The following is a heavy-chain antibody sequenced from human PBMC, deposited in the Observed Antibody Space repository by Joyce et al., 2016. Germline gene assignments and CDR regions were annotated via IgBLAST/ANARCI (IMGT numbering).Heavy chain of an antibody. J-gene: IGHJ4*02. V-gene: IGHV3-21*01. CDR1: GFTFSSYT. CDR2: MISSRKNI. Sequence: EVQLVESGGGLVKPGGSLRLSGSASGFTFSSYTMHWVRQAPGKGLEWVSSMISSRKNIYYSDSVKGRFTISRDNAKNSLFLQMNSLRVEDTAVYYCAKVGSGWYELANCGQGTLVTVSS. CDR3: AKVGSGWYELAN. D-gene: IGHD6-19*01.